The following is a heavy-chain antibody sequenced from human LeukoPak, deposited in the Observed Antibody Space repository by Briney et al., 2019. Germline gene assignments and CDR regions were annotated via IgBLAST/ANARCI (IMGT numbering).Heavy chain of an antibody. V-gene: IGHV3-23*01. CDR2: ISGSGGST. J-gene: IGHJ4*02. D-gene: IGHD3-10*01. CDR1: GFTFSHYA. Sequence: GGSLRLSCAASGFTFSHYAMSWVRQAPGKGLEWVSAISGSGGSTYYADSVKGRFTISRDNSKNTLYLQMNSLRAEDTAIYYCAKDFLRNMVLGFDYWGQGTLVTVSS. CDR3: AKDFLRNMVLGFDY.